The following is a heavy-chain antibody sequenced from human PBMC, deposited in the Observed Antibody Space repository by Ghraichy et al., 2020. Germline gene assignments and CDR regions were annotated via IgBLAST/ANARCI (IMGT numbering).Heavy chain of an antibody. CDR2: ISGSGGST. D-gene: IGHD3-10*01. J-gene: IGHJ4*02. CDR3: AKIGPGELLGYPFPAPN. Sequence: GGSLRLSCAASGFTFSSYAMSWVRQAPGKGLEWVSAISGSGGSTYYADSVKGRFTISRDNSKNTLYLQMNSLRAEDTAVYYCAKIGPGELLGYPFPAPNWGQGTLVTVSS. V-gene: IGHV3-23*01. CDR1: GFTFSSYA.